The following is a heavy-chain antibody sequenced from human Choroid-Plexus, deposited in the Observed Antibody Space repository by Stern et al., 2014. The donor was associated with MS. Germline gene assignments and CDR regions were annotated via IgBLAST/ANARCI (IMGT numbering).Heavy chain of an antibody. Sequence: VQLVESGGGVVQPGRPLRLSCVASGFTFGSCAMHWVRQAPGKGLEWVAGASYAGSNTHSADSVKGRFTLSRSDSPKTTHLQRSSLRPEDTAVYYCAKDRQYLTYFFDHWGQGSLVTVSS. J-gene: IGHJ5*02. CDR2: ASYAGSNT. D-gene: IGHD2/OR15-2a*01. V-gene: IGHV3-30*18. CDR3: AKDRQYLTYFFDH. CDR1: GFTFGSCA.